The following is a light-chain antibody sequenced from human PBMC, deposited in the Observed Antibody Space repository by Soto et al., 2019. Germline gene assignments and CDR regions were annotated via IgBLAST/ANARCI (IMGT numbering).Light chain of an antibody. V-gene: IGKV3-20*01. Sequence: EIVLTQSPDTVSLSPGERATLSCRASQSVSSTYIAWYQQKFGQAPRLLIYGASSRATGIPDRFSGSGSGTDFTLTISRLEPEDFAVYYCQQYNYSPLTFGGGTKVDIK. CDR3: QQYNYSPLT. CDR2: GAS. CDR1: QSVSSTY. J-gene: IGKJ4*01.